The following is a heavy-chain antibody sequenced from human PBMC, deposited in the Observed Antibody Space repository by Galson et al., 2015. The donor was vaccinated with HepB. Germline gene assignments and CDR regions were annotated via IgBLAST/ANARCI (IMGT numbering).Heavy chain of an antibody. CDR3: ARSGMVQGVFYYYYMDV. CDR2: IIPIFGTA. V-gene: IGHV1-69*13. Sequence: SVKVSCKASGGTFSSYVISWVRQAPGQGLEWTGGIIPIFGTANYAQKFQGRVTITADESTSTAYMELSSLRSEDTAVYYCARSGMVQGVFYYYYMDVWGKGTTVTVSS. J-gene: IGHJ6*03. D-gene: IGHD3-10*01. CDR1: GGTFSSYV.